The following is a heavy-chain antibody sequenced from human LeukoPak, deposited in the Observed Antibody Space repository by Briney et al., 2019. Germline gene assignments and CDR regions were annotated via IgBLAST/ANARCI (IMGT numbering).Heavy chain of an antibody. V-gene: IGHV3-53*01. Sequence: PGGSLRLSCAASGFTVSTNCMTWVRQAPGKGLEWVSTIYSGGTTYYADSVMGRFTISRDNSKNTLYLQMNSLRAEDTAVYYCAKELKIVVVPAANDYWGQGTLVTVSS. CDR2: IYSGGTT. CDR3: AKELKIVVVPAANDY. D-gene: IGHD2-2*01. CDR1: GFTVSTNC. J-gene: IGHJ4*02.